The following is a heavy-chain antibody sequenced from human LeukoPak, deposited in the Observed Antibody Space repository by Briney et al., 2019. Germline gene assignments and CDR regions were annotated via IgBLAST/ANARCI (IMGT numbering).Heavy chain of an antibody. J-gene: IGHJ3*02. D-gene: IGHD5-12*01. CDR1: GFTFRSYE. CDR3: AIGGYDYGYAFDI. V-gene: IGHV3-48*03. Sequence: GGSLRLSCAASGFTFRSYEMNWVRKAPGQGLELVSYISGSGSTIHYADFVKGRFTISRDTAKTSLLLQMNSLRAEDTAVYYCAIGGYDYGYAFDIWGQGTMVTASS. CDR2: ISGSGSTI.